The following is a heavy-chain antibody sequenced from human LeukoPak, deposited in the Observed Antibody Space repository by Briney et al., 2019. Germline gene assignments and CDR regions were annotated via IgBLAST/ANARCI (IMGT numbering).Heavy chain of an antibody. Sequence: GGSLRLSCADSRLTFSRYWMHWVRHAPGKGLVWVSSINSDGSNTTDADSVKGRFTISRDNAKNTVYLQMNSLRAEDTAVYYCARGTYDYDSGSYFGSYWYFDLWGRGTLATVSS. D-gene: IGHD3-10*01. CDR2: INSDGSNT. J-gene: IGHJ2*01. V-gene: IGHV3-74*01. CDR1: RLTFSRYW. CDR3: ARGTYDYDSGSYFGSYWYFDL.